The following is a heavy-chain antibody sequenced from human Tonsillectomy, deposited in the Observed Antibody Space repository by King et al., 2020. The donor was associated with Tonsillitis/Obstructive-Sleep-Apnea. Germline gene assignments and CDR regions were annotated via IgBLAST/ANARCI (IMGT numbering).Heavy chain of an antibody. CDR1: GFTFSNAW. CDR2: IKSKTDGGTT. D-gene: IGHD3-3*01. CDR3: TTRSPYYDFWSGYYTEADY. Sequence: VQLVESGGGLVKPGGSLRLSCAASGFTFSNAWMSWVRQAPGKGLEWVGRIKSKTDGGTTDYAAPVKGRFTISRDDSKNTLYLQMNSLKTEDTAVYYCTTRSPYYDFWSGYYTEADYWGQGTLVTVSS. V-gene: IGHV3-15*01. J-gene: IGHJ4*02.